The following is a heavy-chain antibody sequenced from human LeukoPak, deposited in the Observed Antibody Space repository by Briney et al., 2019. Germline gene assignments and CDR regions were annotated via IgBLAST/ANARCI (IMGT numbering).Heavy chain of an antibody. CDR2: ISFDGAII. D-gene: IGHD4-17*01. CDR1: RLTFINYA. J-gene: IGHJ4*02. Sequence: PGGSLRLSCAASRLTFINYAMHWVRQAPGKGLEWVAFISFDGAIIYYADSVKGRFTISRDNSENTMYLQMNSLRLDDTANCARDIDGDRYFDYWGRGTLVTVSS. CDR3: DIDGDRYFDY. V-gene: IGHV3-30-3*01.